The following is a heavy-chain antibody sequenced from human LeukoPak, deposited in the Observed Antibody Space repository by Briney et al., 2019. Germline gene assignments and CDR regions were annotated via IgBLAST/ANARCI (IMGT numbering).Heavy chain of an antibody. CDR1: GFTLTRNH. J-gene: IGHJ4*02. CDR3: ARAPGYRGFLDY. V-gene: IGHV3-66*01. CDR2: NSSDAT. D-gene: IGHD6-13*01. Sequence: GGSLRLSCAASGFTLTRNHMNWVRQVPGKGLEWVSINSSDATYYADSVKGRFTISRDNAKNSLYLQMNSLRAEDTAVYYCARAPGYRGFLDYWGQGTLVTVSS.